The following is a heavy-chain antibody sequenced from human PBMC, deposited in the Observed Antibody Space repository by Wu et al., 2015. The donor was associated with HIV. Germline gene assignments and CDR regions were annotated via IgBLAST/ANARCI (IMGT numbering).Heavy chain of an antibody. CDR3: ARDMGHEGRQWLVQPGAFDI. CDR2: IYPPDGST. J-gene: IGHJ3*02. Sequence: QVQLAQSGAEVKKPGASVKVSCKASGYIFTGHYIHWVRQAPGQRLEWMGLIYPPDGSTSYPQNFQGGVTMTRDTSTSTVYMELTSLRFEDTAVYYCARDMGHEGRQWLVQPGAFDIWGQGTMVTVSS. CDR1: GYIFTGHY. V-gene: IGHV1-46*01. D-gene: IGHD6-19*01.